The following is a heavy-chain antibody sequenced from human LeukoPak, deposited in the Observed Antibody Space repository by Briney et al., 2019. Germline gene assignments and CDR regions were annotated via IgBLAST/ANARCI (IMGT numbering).Heavy chain of an antibody. V-gene: IGHV3-23*01. J-gene: IGHJ4*02. CDR2: ISGSVGST. Sequence: GGSLRLSCAASGFTFSSYAMSWVRQAPGKGLEWVSAISGSVGSTYYADSVKGRFTISRDNSKNTLYLQMNSLRAEDTAVYYCAKATYSSSWPTLDYWGQGTLVTVSS. CDR3: AKATYSSSWPTLDY. D-gene: IGHD6-13*01. CDR1: GFTFSSYA.